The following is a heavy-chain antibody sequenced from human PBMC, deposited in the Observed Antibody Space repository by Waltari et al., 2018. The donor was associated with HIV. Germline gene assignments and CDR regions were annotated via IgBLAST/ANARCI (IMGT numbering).Heavy chain of an antibody. J-gene: IGHJ2*01. CDR3: ARALDYYESGSFPWWFFDL. CDR1: GGSLTSGSYH. D-gene: IGHD3-10*01. V-gene: IGHV4-61*02. CDR2: VYTSGNT. Sequence: QVQLQESGPGLVRPSQTLSLTCPVPGGSLTSGSYHWSWIRQPAGKELEWIGRVYTSGNTDYNPSLRSRVTLSVDTSNNQFSLKLSSLTAADTAVYYCARALDYYESGSFPWWFFDLWGRGTLVTVSS.